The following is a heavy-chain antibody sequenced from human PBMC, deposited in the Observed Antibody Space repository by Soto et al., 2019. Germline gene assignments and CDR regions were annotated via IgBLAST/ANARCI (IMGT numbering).Heavy chain of an antibody. J-gene: IGHJ4*02. D-gene: IGHD3-3*01. CDR1: GGSISSYY. CDR2: IYYSGST. Sequence: SETLSLTCTVSGGSISSYYCSWIRQPPGKGLEWIGYIYYSGSTNYNPSLKSRVTISVDTSNNQFSLKLSSVTAPDTAVYYCASSTYYDFWSGYWAFDYWGQGTLVTVSS. CDR3: ASSTYYDFWSGYWAFDY. V-gene: IGHV4-59*01.